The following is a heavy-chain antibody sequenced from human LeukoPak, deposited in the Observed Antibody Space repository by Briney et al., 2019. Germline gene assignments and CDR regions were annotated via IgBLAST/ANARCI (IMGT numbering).Heavy chain of an antibody. CDR1: GYTFTSYA. CDR2: INAGNGNT. J-gene: IGHJ5*02. Sequence: ASVKVSCKASGYTFTSYAMHWVHQAPGQRLEWMGWINAGNGNTKYSQKFQGRVTITRDTSASTAYMELSSLRFEDTAVYYCARDDSSGYYWNWFDPWGQGTLVTVSS. V-gene: IGHV1-3*01. CDR3: ARDDSSGYYWNWFDP. D-gene: IGHD3-22*01.